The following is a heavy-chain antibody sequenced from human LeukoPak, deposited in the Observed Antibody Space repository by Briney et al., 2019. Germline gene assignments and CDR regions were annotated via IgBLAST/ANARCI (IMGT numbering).Heavy chain of an antibody. Sequence: GGSLRLSCTASGFAFSVYAMSWLRQPPGKGLEWVSTIIANSGTTSYAASVRGRFTISRDNSKNTLYLQLNTLRADDTATYYCAKPISGGLAVTADWFHPWGQGTLVVVPS. CDR3: AKPISGGLAVTADWFHP. CDR1: GFAFSVYA. J-gene: IGHJ5*01. D-gene: IGHD6-19*01. CDR2: IIANSGTT. V-gene: IGHV3-23*01.